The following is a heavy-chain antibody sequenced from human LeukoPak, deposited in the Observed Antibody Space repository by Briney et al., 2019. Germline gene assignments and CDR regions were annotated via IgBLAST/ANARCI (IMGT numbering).Heavy chain of an antibody. CDR2: IWYDGSNK. J-gene: IGHJ6*03. Sequence: GGSLRLSCAASGFTFSSYGMRWVRQAPGKGLEWVAVIWYDGSNKYYADSVKGRFTISRDNSKNTLYLQMNSLRAEDTAVYYCARAVAAAGGYYYYYMDVWGKGTTVTVSS. D-gene: IGHD6-25*01. CDR3: ARAVAAAGGYYYYYMDV. V-gene: IGHV3-33*01. CDR1: GFTFSSYG.